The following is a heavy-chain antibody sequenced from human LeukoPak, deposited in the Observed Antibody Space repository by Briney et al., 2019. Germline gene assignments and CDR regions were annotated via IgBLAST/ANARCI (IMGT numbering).Heavy chain of an antibody. J-gene: IGHJ2*01. D-gene: IGHD7-27*01. V-gene: IGHV3-30*18. Sequence: GGSLRLPCAASGFTFSSYGIHWVRQAPGKGLEWVAVISYDGSNKYYADSVKGRFTISRDNSKNTLYLQMNSLRAEDTALYYCAKVAPPANWANWYFDLWGRGTLVTVSS. CDR2: ISYDGSNK. CDR1: GFTFSSYG. CDR3: AKVAPPANWANWYFDL.